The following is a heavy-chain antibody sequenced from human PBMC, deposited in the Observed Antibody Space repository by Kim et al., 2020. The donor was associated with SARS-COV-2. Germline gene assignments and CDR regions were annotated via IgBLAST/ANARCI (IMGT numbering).Heavy chain of an antibody. D-gene: IGHD3-10*01. V-gene: IGHV3-48*02. CDR1: GFTFSSYS. CDR2: ISTSGSTI. Sequence: GGSLRLSCAASGFTFSSYSMNWVRQAPGKGLEWVSYISTSGSTIYYADSVKGRFTISRDNAKNSLYLQMNSLRDDETAVYYCARDLGRGSGRYSKSGWGQGTLVTVAA. CDR3: ARDLGRGSGRYSKSG. J-gene: IGHJ4*02.